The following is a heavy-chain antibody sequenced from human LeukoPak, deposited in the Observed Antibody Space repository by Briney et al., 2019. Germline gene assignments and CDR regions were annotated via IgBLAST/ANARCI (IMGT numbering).Heavy chain of an antibody. Sequence: SQTLSLTCAISGDSVSSNSAAWTWIRQSPSRGLEWLGRTYYRSKWSDYYAVSVKSRITINPDTSKNQFSLHLNSMTPEDTAIYYCARGRVTTIANYYYYYIDVWGEGTTVTVSS. CDR2: TYYRSKWSD. V-gene: IGHV6-1*01. D-gene: IGHD4-17*01. CDR3: ARGRVTTIANYYYYYIDV. J-gene: IGHJ6*03. CDR1: GDSVSSNSAA.